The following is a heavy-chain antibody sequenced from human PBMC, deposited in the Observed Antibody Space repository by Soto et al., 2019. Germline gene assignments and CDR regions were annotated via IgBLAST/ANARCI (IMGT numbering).Heavy chain of an antibody. V-gene: IGHV1-46*01. CDR3: ARDAASRQAGNYYYGMDV. CDR2: INPSGGST. Sequence: ASVKVSCKASGYTFTSYYMHWVRQAPGQGLEWMGIINPSGGSTSYAQKFQGRVTMTRDTSTSTVYMELSSLRSEDTAVYYCARDAASRQAGNYYYGMDVWGQGTTVTSP. CDR1: GYTFTSYY. D-gene: IGHD3-10*01. J-gene: IGHJ6*02.